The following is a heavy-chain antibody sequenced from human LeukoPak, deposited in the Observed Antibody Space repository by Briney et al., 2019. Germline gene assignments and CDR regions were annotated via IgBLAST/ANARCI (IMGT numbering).Heavy chain of an antibody. D-gene: IGHD3-10*01. J-gene: IGHJ3*02. CDR3: AKDTSGGSGSYFFDAFDI. CDR2: ISWNSGSI. Sequence: PGRSLRLSCAASGFTFDDYAMHWVRQAPGKGLEWVSGISWNSGSIGYADSVKGRFTISRDNAKNSLYLQMNSLRAEDTALYYCAKDTSGGSGSYFFDAFDIWGQGTMVTVSS. V-gene: IGHV3-9*01. CDR1: GFTFDDYA.